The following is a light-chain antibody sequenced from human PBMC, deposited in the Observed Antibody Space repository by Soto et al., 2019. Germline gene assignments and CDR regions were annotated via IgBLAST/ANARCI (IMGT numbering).Light chain of an antibody. CDR1: QRVSNN. J-gene: IGKJ4*02. CDR3: QQYNKWPLT. V-gene: IGKV3-15*01. Sequence: EIVMTQSPATLSVSPGERATLSCRASQRVSNNLAWYQQKPGQAPRLLIYHASTGATGIPARFSGRGSGTEFSLTISSLHSEDFAVYYCQQYNKWPLTFGGGTKVEIK. CDR2: HAS.